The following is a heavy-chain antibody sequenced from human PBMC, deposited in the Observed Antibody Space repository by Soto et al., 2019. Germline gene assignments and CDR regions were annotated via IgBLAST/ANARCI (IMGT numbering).Heavy chain of an antibody. Sequence: GGSLRLSCAASGFTFSDHYMDWVRQAPGKGLEWVGRSRNKADSYTTEYAASVKGRFTIPRDDSKNSLYLQMNRLKTEDTAVYYCVRGYSGYDRDPYYSSHVDVWGKGTTVTVSS. CDR1: GFTFSDHY. CDR2: SRNKADSYTT. J-gene: IGHJ6*03. V-gene: IGHV3-72*01. CDR3: VRGYSGYDRDPYYSSHVDV. D-gene: IGHD5-12*01.